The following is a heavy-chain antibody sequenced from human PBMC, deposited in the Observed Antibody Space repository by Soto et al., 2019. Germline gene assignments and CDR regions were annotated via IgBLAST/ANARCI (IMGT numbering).Heavy chain of an antibody. D-gene: IGHD3-22*01. J-gene: IGHJ4*02. CDR3: ARGGADYYQDGTGYYQLDS. CDR1: GYSFTTYW. CDR2: IYPDASDT. Sequence: GESLKISCQGSGYSFTTYWIVWVRPMPGKGLECMGVIYPDASDTIYSPSFQGQVTISADKSISTAYLQRSSLKASDTAMYYGARGGADYYQDGTGYYQLDSWGQGTLVTVPS. V-gene: IGHV5-51*01.